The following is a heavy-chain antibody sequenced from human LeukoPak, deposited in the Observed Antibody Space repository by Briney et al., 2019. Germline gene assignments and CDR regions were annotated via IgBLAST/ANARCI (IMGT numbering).Heavy chain of an antibody. V-gene: IGHV4-59*01. CDR2: IDYTGST. CDR1: GGSISTYY. CDR3: ARGWVYFDY. Sequence: SETLSLTCTVSGGSISTYYWSWIRQPPGKGREWIGYIDYTGSTNFNPSLKSRVTISVDTSKNQFSLKLSSVTAADTAVYYCARGWVYFDYWGQGTLVTVSS. J-gene: IGHJ4*02. D-gene: IGHD1-26*01.